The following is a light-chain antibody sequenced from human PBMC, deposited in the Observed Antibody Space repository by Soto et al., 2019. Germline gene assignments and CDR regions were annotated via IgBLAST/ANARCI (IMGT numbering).Light chain of an antibody. CDR1: QSISSW. J-gene: IGKJ1*01. Sequence: DIQMTQSPSTLSASVGDRVTITCRASQSISSWLAWYQQKPGKAPKLLIYDASRLESGVPSRFSGSGSGTEFTLTISSLQPDDFATYYCQQYNSYSWTFGQGNKVEIK. V-gene: IGKV1-5*01. CDR3: QQYNSYSWT. CDR2: DAS.